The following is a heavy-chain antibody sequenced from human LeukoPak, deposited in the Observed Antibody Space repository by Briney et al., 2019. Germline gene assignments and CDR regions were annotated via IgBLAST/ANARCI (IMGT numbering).Heavy chain of an antibody. CDR1: GFTFNSYS. Sequence: GGSLRLSCAASGFTFNSYSMNWVRQAPGKGLEWVSSISSSSSYIYYADSVKGRFTISRDNGKSSLYLQMKSLRAEDTAVYYCARDEKYDFLTGYYMYGMDVWGKGTTVTVS. D-gene: IGHD3-9*01. J-gene: IGHJ6*04. CDR2: ISSSSSYI. V-gene: IGHV3-21*01. CDR3: ARDEKYDFLTGYYMYGMDV.